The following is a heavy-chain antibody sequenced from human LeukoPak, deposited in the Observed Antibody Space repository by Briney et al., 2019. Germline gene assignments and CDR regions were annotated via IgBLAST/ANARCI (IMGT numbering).Heavy chain of an antibody. Sequence: GASVKVSCKASGYTFTSYGISWVRQAPGQGLEWMGWISAYNGNTNYAQKLQGRVTMTRDTSISTAYMELSRLRSDDTAVYYCARDMVRSTGFDYWGQGTLVTVSS. D-gene: IGHD3-10*01. CDR2: ISAYNGNT. V-gene: IGHV1-18*01. CDR1: GYTFTSYG. CDR3: ARDMVRSTGFDY. J-gene: IGHJ4*02.